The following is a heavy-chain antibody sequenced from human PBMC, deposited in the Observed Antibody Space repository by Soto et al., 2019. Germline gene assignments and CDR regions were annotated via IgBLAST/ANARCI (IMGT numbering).Heavy chain of an antibody. J-gene: IGHJ4*02. CDR3: ARRLDS. CDR2: INTGIGNT. V-gene: IGHV1-3*04. CDR1: GYTFTSYA. Sequence: QVQLVQSGAEVKKPGASVKVSCKASGYTFTSYAMHWVRQAPGQRLEWMGWINTGIGNTKYSQKFQGRVTITRDTSASTAYMELSSLRSEDTAVYSCARRLDSWGQGTLVTVSS. D-gene: IGHD6-25*01.